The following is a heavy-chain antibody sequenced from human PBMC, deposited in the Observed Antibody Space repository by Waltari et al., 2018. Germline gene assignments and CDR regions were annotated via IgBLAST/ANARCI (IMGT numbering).Heavy chain of an antibody. J-gene: IGHJ4*02. CDR1: GDSISGNYW. D-gene: IGHD2-2*01. CDR2: VHHSGKT. V-gene: IGHV4-4*02. Sequence: QVQLRESGQGLVKPSGTLSLTCAVSGDSISGNYWWSWVRQSPEKGLEWIGQVHHSGKTHYNPSLQSRVTISVDKPKNQFSLNLNSVTAADTAVYYCAGDRAIGLFFDYWGRGTLVTVSS. CDR3: AGDRAIGLFFDY.